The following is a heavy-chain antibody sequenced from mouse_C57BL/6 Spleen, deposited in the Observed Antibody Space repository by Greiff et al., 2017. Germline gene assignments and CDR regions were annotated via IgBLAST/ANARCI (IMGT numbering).Heavy chain of an antibody. J-gene: IGHJ3*01. D-gene: IGHD4-1*01. V-gene: IGHV1-26*01. CDR1: GYTFTDYY. Sequence: EVQLQQSGPELVKPGASVKISCKASGYTFTDYYMNWVKQSHGKSLEWIGDINPNNGGTSYNQKFKGKATLTVDKSSSTAYMELRSLTSEDSAVXYCARSDWDPFAYWGQGTLVTVSA. CDR2: INPNNGGT. CDR3: ARSDWDPFAY.